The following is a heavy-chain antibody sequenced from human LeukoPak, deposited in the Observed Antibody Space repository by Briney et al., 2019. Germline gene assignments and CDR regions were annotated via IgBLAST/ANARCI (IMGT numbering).Heavy chain of an antibody. V-gene: IGHV1-69*04. CDR2: IIPILGIA. D-gene: IGHD3-3*01. CDR1: GGTFSSYA. Sequence: ASVKVSCKASGGTFSSYAISWVRQAPGQGLEWMGRIIPILGIANYAQKFQGRVTITADKSTSTAYMELSSLRSEDTAVYYCARARSGSRGGFWSGEYHYYYGMDVWGQGTTVTVSS. J-gene: IGHJ6*02. CDR3: ARARSGSRGGFWSGEYHYYYGMDV.